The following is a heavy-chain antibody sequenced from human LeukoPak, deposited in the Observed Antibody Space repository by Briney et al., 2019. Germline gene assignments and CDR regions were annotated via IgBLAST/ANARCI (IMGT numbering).Heavy chain of an antibody. D-gene: IGHD2/OR15-2a*01. CDR3: ARGNSNDHLAWFGP. J-gene: IGHJ5*02. CDR1: GASTSDNY. Sequence: SETLSLTCTVSGASTSDNYWSCIRQPPGKGLEWIGYIYYTGNTNYNPSLKSRVAISVDTSKNQLSLKLSSVTAADTAVYYCARGNSNDHLAWFGPWGQGTLVSVSS. CDR2: IYYTGNT. V-gene: IGHV4-59*01.